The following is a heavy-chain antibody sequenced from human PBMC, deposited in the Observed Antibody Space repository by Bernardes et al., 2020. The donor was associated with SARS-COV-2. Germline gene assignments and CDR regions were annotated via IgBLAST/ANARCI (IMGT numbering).Heavy chain of an antibody. J-gene: IGHJ3*02. CDR2: ISYEGSKK. V-gene: IGHV3-30*03. Sequence: GGSLRLSCAASGFTFNNYGMHWVRQAPGKGLEWVAFISYEGSKKYYLDSLKGRFTISRDSSKNTLYLQMNSLRAEDTAVYYCASLTGDAAFDIWGQGTMVTVSS. CDR3: ASLTGDAAFDI. D-gene: IGHD3-9*01. CDR1: GFTFNNYG.